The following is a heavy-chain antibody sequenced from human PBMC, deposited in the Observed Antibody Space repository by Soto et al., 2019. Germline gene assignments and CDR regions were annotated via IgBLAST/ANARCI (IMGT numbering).Heavy chain of an antibody. J-gene: IGHJ4*02. V-gene: IGHV3-21*05. D-gene: IGHD6-19*01. CDR3: ARLYSSGWYGPGRY. Sequence: PGGSLRLSCAASGFTFSIYSMNWVRQAPGKGLEWVSYIMPGSSHIFYADSVKGRFTISRDNAKNSLYLQMNSLRAEDTALYYCARLYSSGWYGPGRYWGQGTLVTVSS. CDR1: GFTFSIYS. CDR2: IMPGSSHI.